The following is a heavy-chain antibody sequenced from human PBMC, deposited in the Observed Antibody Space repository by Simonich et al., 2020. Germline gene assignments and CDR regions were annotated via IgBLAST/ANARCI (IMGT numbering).Heavy chain of an antibody. J-gene: IGHJ5*02. Sequence: QVQLVESGGGVVQPGRSLRLSCAASGFTFSSYAMHWVRQAPGKGLEWVAVISYDESKKYYADSVKGRFTISRDNSKNTLYLQMNSLRAEDTAVYYCARDRNWGWFDPWGQGTLVTVSS. CDR1: GFTFSSYA. D-gene: IGHD7-27*01. CDR3: ARDRNWGWFDP. CDR2: ISYDESKK. V-gene: IGHV3-30*07.